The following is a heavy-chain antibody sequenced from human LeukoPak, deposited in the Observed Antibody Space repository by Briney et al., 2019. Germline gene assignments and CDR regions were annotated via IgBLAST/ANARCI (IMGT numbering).Heavy chain of an antibody. V-gene: IGHV4-59*01. CDR3: ARGGSRDGYNRPLDY. D-gene: IGHD5-24*01. CDR2: TYYSGSA. J-gene: IGHJ4*02. CDR1: GGSISSYY. Sequence: SETLSLTCAVPGGSISSYYWSWIRQPPGKGLEWIGYTYYSGSANYSPSLKSRVTMSVDTSKNQFSLRLSSVTAADTAVYYCARGGSRDGYNRPLDYWGQRTLVSVSS.